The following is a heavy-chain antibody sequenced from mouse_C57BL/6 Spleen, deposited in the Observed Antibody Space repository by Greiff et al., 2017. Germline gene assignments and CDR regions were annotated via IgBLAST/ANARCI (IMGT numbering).Heavy chain of an antibody. D-gene: IGHD1-1*01. V-gene: IGHV1-82*01. CDR2: IYPGDGDT. Sequence: VQRVESGPELVKPGASVKISCKASGYAFSSSWMHWVKQRPGKGLEWIGRIYPGDGDTNYNGKFKGKATLTADKSSSTAYMQLSSLTSEDSAVYFCARRVTTVVGYYLDYWGQGTTLTVSS. CDR1: GYAFSSSW. CDR3: ARRVTTVVGYYLDY. J-gene: IGHJ2*01.